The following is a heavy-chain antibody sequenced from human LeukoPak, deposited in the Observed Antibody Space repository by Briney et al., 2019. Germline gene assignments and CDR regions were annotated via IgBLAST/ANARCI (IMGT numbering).Heavy chain of an antibody. CDR3: AKDFVGGIAAAGISN. Sequence: GGSLRLSCAASGFTFSSYSINWVRQAPGKGLEWVSAISGSGGSTYYADSVKGRFTISRDNSKNTLYLQMNSLRAEDTAVYYCAKDFVGGIAAAGISNWGQGTLVTVSS. J-gene: IGHJ4*02. CDR1: GFTFSSYS. D-gene: IGHD6-13*01. V-gene: IGHV3-23*01. CDR2: ISGSGGST.